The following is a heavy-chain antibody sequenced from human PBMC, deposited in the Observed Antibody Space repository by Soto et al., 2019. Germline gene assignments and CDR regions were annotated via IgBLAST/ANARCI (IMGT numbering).Heavy chain of an antibody. CDR3: ARGEYQLPIDN. J-gene: IGHJ4*02. V-gene: IGHV3-7*03. CDR1: GFSFRSYW. CDR2: IKQDGSEI. D-gene: IGHD2-2*01. Sequence: EVQLVESGGGLVQPGGSLRLSCAASGFSFRSYWMSWVRQAPGKGLEWVANIKQDGSEIYYVDSVKGRFTISRDNAKNSLYLQMNSLRVEDTAVYYCARGEYQLPIDNWGQGTLVTVSS.